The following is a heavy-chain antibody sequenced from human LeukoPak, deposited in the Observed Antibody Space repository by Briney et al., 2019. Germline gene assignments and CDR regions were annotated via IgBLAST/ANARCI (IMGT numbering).Heavy chain of an antibody. Sequence: ASVKVSCKASGYTFTGYYMHWVRQAPGQGLEWMGIINPSGGSTSYAQKFQGRVTMTRDMSTSTVYMELSSLRSEDTAVYYCARGGNNWNYYWYFDLWGRGTLVTVSS. CDR3: ARGGNNWNYYWYFDL. D-gene: IGHD1-7*01. V-gene: IGHV1-46*01. CDR2: INPSGGST. J-gene: IGHJ2*01. CDR1: GYTFTGYY.